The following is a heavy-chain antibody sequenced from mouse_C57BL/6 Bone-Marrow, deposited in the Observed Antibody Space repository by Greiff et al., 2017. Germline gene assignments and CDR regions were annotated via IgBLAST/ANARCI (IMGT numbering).Heavy chain of an antibody. V-gene: IGHV5-6*02. Sequence: EVKVVESGGDLVKPGGSLKLSCAASGFTFSSYGMSWVRQTPDKRLEWVATISSGGSYTYYPDSVKGRFTISRDNATNTLYLQMSSLKSEDTAMYYCARRGGTWFAYWGQGTLVTVSA. CDR1: GFTFSSYG. J-gene: IGHJ3*01. CDR3: ARRGGTWFAY. CDR2: ISSGGSYT.